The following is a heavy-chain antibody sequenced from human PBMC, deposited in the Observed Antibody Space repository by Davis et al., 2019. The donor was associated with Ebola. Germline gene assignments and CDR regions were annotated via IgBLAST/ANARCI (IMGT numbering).Heavy chain of an antibody. J-gene: IGHJ4*02. Sequence: SVKVSCKASGGTFSSYTITWVRQAPGQGLEWMGWVIPVFGTTNYAQKFQGRVTITADESTSTVYMELSSLRSEDTAVYYCAKDRYYDNSPLYYESECWGQGTLVTVSS. D-gene: IGHD3-22*01. CDR1: GGTFSSYT. CDR3: AKDRYYDNSPLYYESEC. V-gene: IGHV1-69*13. CDR2: VIPVFGTT.